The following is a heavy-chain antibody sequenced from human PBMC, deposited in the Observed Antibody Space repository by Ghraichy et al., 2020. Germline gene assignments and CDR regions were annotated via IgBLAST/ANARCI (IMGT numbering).Heavy chain of an antibody. J-gene: IGHJ6*02. D-gene: IGHD2-2*02. CDR3: ARGVVVPAAIEPFGLDV. CDR2: ISTYNGNT. Sequence: SVKVSCKASGYTFTRYGINWVRQAPGQGPEWMGWISTYNGNTDFALKFQGRVSMTTDASTSTAYMELRSLTSDDTAVYYCARGVVVPAAIEPFGLDVWGQGTTVSVSS. CDR1: GYTFTRYG. V-gene: IGHV1-18*01.